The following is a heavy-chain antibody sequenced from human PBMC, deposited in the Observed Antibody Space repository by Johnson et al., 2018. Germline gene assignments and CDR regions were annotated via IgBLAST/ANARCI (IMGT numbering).Heavy chain of an antibody. CDR1: GFTFDDYA. Sequence: VQLVESGGGLVQPGRSLRLSCAASGFTFDDYAMHWVRQAPGKGLEWVSGISWNSGSIGYADSVTGRFTISRDNAKNSLYVQMNSLRAEDTAFYYCARGIGSSWYRGFQHWGQGTLVTVSS. CDR2: ISWNSGSI. CDR3: ARGIGSSWYRGFQH. V-gene: IGHV3-9*01. J-gene: IGHJ1*01. D-gene: IGHD6-13*01.